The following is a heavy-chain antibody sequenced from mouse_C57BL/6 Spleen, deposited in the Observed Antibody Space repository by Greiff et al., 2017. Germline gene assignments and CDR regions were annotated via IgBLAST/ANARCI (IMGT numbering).Heavy chain of an antibody. CDR3: ERDDNDYETWFAY. Sequence: EVMLVESGGGLVKPGGSLKLSCAASGFTFSDYGMHWVRQAPEKGLEWVAYISSGSSTIYYADTVKGRFTLSRDNAKNTLFLQMTSLRSEDTAMYYCERDDNDYETWFAYWGKGTLVTVSA. V-gene: IGHV5-17*01. J-gene: IGHJ3*01. CDR1: GFTFSDYG. CDR2: ISSGSSTI. D-gene: IGHD2-4*01.